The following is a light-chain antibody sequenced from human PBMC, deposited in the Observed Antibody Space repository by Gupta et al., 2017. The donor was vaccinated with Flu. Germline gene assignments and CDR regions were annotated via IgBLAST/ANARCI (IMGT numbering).Light chain of an antibody. V-gene: IGLV5-45*01. Sequence: CTLRSSINVGTSKIHCYRQKPGSPPQSLLTYKSDSDKQQGSGVPSRFSGSKDDSANAGILLVSGLQAEDEADYYCVIWHSSAWVFGGGTKLTVL. J-gene: IGLJ2*01. CDR1: SSINVGTSK. CDR3: VIWHSSAWV. CDR2: YKSDSDK.